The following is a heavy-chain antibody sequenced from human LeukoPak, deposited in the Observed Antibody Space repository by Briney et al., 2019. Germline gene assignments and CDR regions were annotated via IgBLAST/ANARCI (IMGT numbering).Heavy chain of an antibody. D-gene: IGHD4-17*01. CDR3: ATPLTTVTTYAFDI. CDR1: GYTFTGYY. V-gene: IGHV1-2*02. Sequence: ASVKVSCKASGYTFTGYYMHWVRQAPGQGLEWMGWINPNSGGTNYAQKFQGRVTMTRDRSMSTAYMELSSLRSEDTAMYYCATPLTTVTTYAFDIWGQGTMVTVSS. J-gene: IGHJ3*02. CDR2: INPNSGGT.